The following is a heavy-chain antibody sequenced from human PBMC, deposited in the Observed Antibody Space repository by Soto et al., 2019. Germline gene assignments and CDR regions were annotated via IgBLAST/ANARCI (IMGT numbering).Heavy chain of an antibody. J-gene: IGHJ4*02. CDR3: ARAYYRLAFDY. V-gene: IGHV4-61*01. CDR2: IYYSGST. Sequence: SETLSLTCTVSGGSVSSGSYYWSWIRQPPGKGLEWIGYIYYSGSTNYNPSLKSRVTISVDTSKNQFSLKLSSVTAADTAVYYCARAYYRLAFDYWGQGTLVTVSS. CDR1: GGSVSSGSYY. D-gene: IGHD3-22*01.